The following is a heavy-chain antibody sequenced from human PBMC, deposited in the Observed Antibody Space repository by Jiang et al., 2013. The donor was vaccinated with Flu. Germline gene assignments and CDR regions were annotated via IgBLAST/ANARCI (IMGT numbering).Heavy chain of an antibody. J-gene: IGHJ3*02. D-gene: IGHD4/OR15-4a*01. V-gene: IGHV4-39*01. CDR3: AVSYGGDAFDI. CDR2: MSYSGSP. Sequence: PPGKGLDWIGIMSYSGSPYYSPSLKSRVTISVDTSNNHFSLNLRSVTAADTAVYYCAVSYGGDAFDIWGQGTTVSISS.